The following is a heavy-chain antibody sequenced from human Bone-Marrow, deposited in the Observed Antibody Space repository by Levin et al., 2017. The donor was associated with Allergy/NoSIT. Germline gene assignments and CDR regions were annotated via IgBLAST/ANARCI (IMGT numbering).Heavy chain of an antibody. V-gene: IGHV3-15*01. CDR3: TSGHGKTDTDY. CDR1: GFTFSNAW. CDR2: IKTETEGGTT. D-gene: IGHD1-1*01. Sequence: GESLKISCAASGFTFSNAWMNWVRQAPGKGLEWIGHIKTETEGGTTIYNSPVKDRFTISRDDSKNTVYLQMNSLKTEDTAVYYCTSGHGKTDTDYWGLGTPVTVSS. J-gene: IGHJ4*02.